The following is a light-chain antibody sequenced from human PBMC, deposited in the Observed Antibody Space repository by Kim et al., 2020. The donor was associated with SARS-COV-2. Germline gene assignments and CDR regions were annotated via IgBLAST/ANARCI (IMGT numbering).Light chain of an antibody. Sequence: TRAITCTRSRGSSTGNYLQWYRQRPRGSPTTVVYEENHRPSGGPAQFSCSIDSTSNSASLTISALMTDDEAAYYYLPYDDINCWVFGGGTQLTVL. J-gene: IGLJ3*02. V-gene: IGLV6-57*01. CDR3: LPYDDINCWV. CDR1: RGSSTGNY. CDR2: EEN.